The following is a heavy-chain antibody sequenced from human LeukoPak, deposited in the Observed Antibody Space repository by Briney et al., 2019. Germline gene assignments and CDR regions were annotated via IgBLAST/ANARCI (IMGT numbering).Heavy chain of an antibody. V-gene: IGHV3-53*01. J-gene: IGHJ4*02. CDR2: IYSGGST. CDR1: AFTVSSNY. Sequence: PGGSLRLSCAASAFTVSSNYMSWVRQAPGKGLEWVSVIYSGGSTYYADSVKGRFTISRDNSKNTLYLQMNSLRAEDTAVYYCARGLEVRGVVFDYWGQGTLVTVSS. D-gene: IGHD3-10*01. CDR3: ARGLEVRGVVFDY.